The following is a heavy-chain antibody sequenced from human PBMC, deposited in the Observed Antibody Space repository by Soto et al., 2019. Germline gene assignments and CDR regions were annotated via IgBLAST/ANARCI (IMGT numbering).Heavy chain of an antibody. V-gene: IGHV4-39*01. CDR2: IYNSGST. J-gene: IGHJ6*02. CDR3: ARHTDFFRSGYYGMDV. D-gene: IGHD3-10*01. Sequence: QLQLQESGPGLVKPSETLSLTCTVSGGSISSSSYYWGWIRQPPGKGLEWIGSIYNSGSTYYNPSLKSRVTISVDTSKNQFSLKLSSVTAADTSVYYCARHTDFFRSGYYGMDVWGQGTTVTVSS. CDR1: GGSISSSSYY.